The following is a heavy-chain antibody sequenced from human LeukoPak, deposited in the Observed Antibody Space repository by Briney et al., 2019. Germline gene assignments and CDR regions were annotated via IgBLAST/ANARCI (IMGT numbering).Heavy chain of an antibody. Sequence: PGGSLRLFCAASGFTFSSYGMHWVRQAPGKGLEWVAFIRYDGSNKYYADSVKGRFTISRDNSKNTLYLQMNSLRAEDTAVYYCAKVFSLRDNGRYFDYWGQGTLVTVSS. CDR3: AKVFSLRDNGRYFDY. J-gene: IGHJ4*02. CDR2: IRYDGSNK. D-gene: IGHD5-24*01. CDR1: GFTFSSYG. V-gene: IGHV3-30*02.